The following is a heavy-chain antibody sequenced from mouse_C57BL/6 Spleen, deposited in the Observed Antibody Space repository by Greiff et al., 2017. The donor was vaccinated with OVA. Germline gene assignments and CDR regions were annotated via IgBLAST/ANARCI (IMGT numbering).Heavy chain of an antibody. J-gene: IGHJ1*03. CDR3: ASSYYGCSYWYFDV. V-gene: IGHV1-39*01. D-gene: IGHD1-1*01. CDR2: INPNYGTT. Sequence: EVQLQQSGPELVKPGASVKISCKASGYSFTDYNMNWVKQSNGKSLEWIGVINPNYGTTSYNQKFKGKATLTVDQSSSTAYMQLNSLTSEDSAVYYCASSYYGCSYWYFDVWGTGTTVTVSS. CDR1: GYSFTDYN.